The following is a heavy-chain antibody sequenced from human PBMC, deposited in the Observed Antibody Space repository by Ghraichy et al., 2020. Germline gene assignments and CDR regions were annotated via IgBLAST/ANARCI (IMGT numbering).Heavy chain of an antibody. D-gene: IGHD3-10*01. V-gene: IGHV3-30-3*01. CDR1: GFTFSGYT. Sequence: LSLTCAASGFTFSGYTMHWVRQAPGKGLEWVALTSNDESNIPYADSMKGRFTISRDNSENTPYLQMNSLRAEDTALFYCARGHGSGSYLIDYWGQGTPVTVSS. J-gene: IGHJ4*02. CDR2: TSNDESNI. CDR3: ARGHGSGSYLIDY.